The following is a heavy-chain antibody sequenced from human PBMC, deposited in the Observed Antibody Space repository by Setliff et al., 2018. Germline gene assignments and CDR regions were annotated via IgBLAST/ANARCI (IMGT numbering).Heavy chain of an antibody. CDR1: GGSISTYY. V-gene: IGHV4-59*01. J-gene: IGHJ6*03. Sequence: SETLSLTCTVSGGSISTYYWSWIRQPPGKGLEFIGYVYYSGLTNYDPSLKSRVTMSVDSSKNQFSLQLSSVTAADTAVYYCVRTDYSDGRYSMDVWGKGTTVTVS. CDR3: VRTDYSDGRYSMDV. CDR2: VYYSGLT. D-gene: IGHD6-19*01.